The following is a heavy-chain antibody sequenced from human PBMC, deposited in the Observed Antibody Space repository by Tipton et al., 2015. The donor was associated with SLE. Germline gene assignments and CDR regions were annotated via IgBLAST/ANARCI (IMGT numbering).Heavy chain of an antibody. Sequence: TLSLTCTVSGGSISSSEYFWGWIRQPPGKGLEWIGSIYYSGKANYKPSLKSRVSMSVDMSKNQFSLTLSSVTAADTAVYYCARDAGGSLGMESYYYYMDVWGKGTTVTVSS. CDR2: IYYSGKA. CDR1: GGSISSSEYF. V-gene: IGHV4-39*07. CDR3: ARDAGGSLGMESYYYYMDV. J-gene: IGHJ6*03. D-gene: IGHD7-27*01.